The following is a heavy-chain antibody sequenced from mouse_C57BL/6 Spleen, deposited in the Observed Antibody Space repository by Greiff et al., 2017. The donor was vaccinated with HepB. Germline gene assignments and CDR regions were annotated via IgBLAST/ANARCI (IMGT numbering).Heavy chain of an antibody. CDR1: GYTFTSYD. J-gene: IGHJ1*03. V-gene: IGHV1-85*01. Sequence: VMLVESGPELVKPGASVKLSCKASGYTFTSYDINWVKQRPGQGLGWIGWIYPRDGSTKYNEKFKGKATLTVDTSSSTAYMELHSLTSEDSAVYFCARKTTVVAVDWYLDVWGTGTTVTVSS. CDR2: IYPRDGST. D-gene: IGHD1-1*01. CDR3: ARKTTVVAVDWYLDV.